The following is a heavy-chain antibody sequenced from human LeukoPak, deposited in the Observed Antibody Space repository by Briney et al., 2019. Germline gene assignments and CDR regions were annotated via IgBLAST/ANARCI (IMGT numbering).Heavy chain of an antibody. D-gene: IGHD4-17*01. Sequence: PSETLSLTCTVSGGSISSSSYYWGWIRPPPGKGLEWVGSIYYSGSTYYNPSLKSRVTISVDTSKNQFSLKLSSVTAADTAVYYCARVYYGDYYFDYWGQGTLVTVSS. CDR1: GGSISSSSYY. V-gene: IGHV4-39*01. CDR2: IYYSGST. CDR3: ARVYYGDYYFDY. J-gene: IGHJ4*02.